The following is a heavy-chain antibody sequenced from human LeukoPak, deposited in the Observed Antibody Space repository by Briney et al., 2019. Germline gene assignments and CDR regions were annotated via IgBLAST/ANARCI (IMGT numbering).Heavy chain of an antibody. Sequence: RASETLSLTCAVYGGSFSGYYWSWIRQPPGKGLEWIGEINHSGSTNYNPSLKSRVTISVDTSKNQFSLKLSSVTAADTAVYYCVRGDCSSTSCYGGNWFDPWGQGTLVTVSS. D-gene: IGHD2-2*01. V-gene: IGHV4-34*01. J-gene: IGHJ5*02. CDR1: GGSFSGYY. CDR2: INHSGST. CDR3: VRGDCSSTSCYGGNWFDP.